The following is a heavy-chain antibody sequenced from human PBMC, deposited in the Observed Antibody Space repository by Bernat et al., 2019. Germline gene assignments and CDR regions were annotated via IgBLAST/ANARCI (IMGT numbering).Heavy chain of an antibody. J-gene: IGHJ1*01. Sequence: QVQLVQSGAEVKKPGASVKVSCKASGYTFTSYGISWVRQAPGQGLEWMGWISAYNGNTNYAQKLQGRVTMTTDTSTSTAYMELRSLRSDDTAVYYCARDLSWTVAVAGTSYFQHWGQGTLVTVSS. CDR2: ISAYNGNT. D-gene: IGHD6-19*01. CDR1: GYTFTSYG. V-gene: IGHV1-18*01. CDR3: ARDLSWTVAVAGTSYFQH.